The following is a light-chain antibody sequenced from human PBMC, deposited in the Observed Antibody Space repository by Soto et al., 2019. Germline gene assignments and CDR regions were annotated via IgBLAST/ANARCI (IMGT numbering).Light chain of an antibody. J-gene: IGLJ1*01. V-gene: IGLV2-14*03. CDR2: DVS. CDR1: SSDVGDYDY. CDR3: SSYTRKSTYV. Sequence: QSALTQPASVSGSPGQSITISCTGTSSDVGDYDYVSWYQQHPGKAPKVIIYDVSNRPSGVSNRFSGSKSGNTASLTISGLQPEDEADYFCSSYTRKSTYVFGSGTKLTVL.